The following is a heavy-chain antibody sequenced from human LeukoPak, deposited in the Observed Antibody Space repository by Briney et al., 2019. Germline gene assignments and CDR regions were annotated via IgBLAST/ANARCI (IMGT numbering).Heavy chain of an antibody. CDR3: ARVRVDYYYYMDV. CDR1: GGSISSSSYY. J-gene: IGHJ6*03. V-gene: IGHV4-39*07. D-gene: IGHD2-15*01. Sequence: SETLSLTCTVSGGSISSSSYYWGWIRQPPGKGLEWIGSIYYSGSTYYNPSLKSRVTISVDTSKNQFSLKLSSVTAADTAVYYCARVRVDYYYYMDVWGKGTTVTVSS. CDR2: IYYSGST.